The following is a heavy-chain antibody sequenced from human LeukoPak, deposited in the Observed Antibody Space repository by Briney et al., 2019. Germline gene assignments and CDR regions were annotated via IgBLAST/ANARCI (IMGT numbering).Heavy chain of an antibody. Sequence: PGGSLRLSCAASGFTFSSYAMHWVRQAPGKGLEYVSAISSNGGSTYYANSVKGRFTISRDNAKNSLYLEMNNLRAEDTAVYYCGRERPRGAVYIDEWGQGTLVTVSP. CDR1: GFTFSSYA. D-gene: IGHD1-14*01. V-gene: IGHV3-64*01. CDR3: GRERPRGAVYIDE. CDR2: ISSNGGST. J-gene: IGHJ4*02.